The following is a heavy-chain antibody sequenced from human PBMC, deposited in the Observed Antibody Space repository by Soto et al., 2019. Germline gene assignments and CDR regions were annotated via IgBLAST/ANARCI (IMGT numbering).Heavy chain of an antibody. D-gene: IGHD2-15*01. Sequence: SETLSLTCSVSGDSISTVDYFWAWIRQPPGQALEYIGYIYKSTTTYYNPSFESRVATSLDTSKSQFSLNVTSVTAADTAVYFCARGRYCLTGRCFPNWFDSWGQGTLVTVSS. CDR1: GDSISTVDYF. CDR3: ARGRYCLTGRCFPNWFDS. CDR2: IYKSTTT. V-gene: IGHV4-30-4*01. J-gene: IGHJ5*01.